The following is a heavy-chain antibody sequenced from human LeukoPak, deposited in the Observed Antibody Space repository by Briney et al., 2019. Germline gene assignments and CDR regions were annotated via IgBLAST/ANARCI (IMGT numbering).Heavy chain of an antibody. CDR1: GGSISSSNW. CDR2: IYHSGST. Sequence: SETLSLTCAVSGGSISSSNWWSWVRQPPGKGLEWIGEIYHSGSTNYNPSLKSRVTISVDTSKNQFSLKLSSVTAADTAVYYCARVVLYDFWSGHVFDYWGQGTLVTVSS. CDR3: ARVVLYDFWSGHVFDY. D-gene: IGHD3-3*01. J-gene: IGHJ4*02. V-gene: IGHV4-4*02.